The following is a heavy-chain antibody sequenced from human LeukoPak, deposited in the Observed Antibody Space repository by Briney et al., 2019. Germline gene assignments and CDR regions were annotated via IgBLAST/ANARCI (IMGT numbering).Heavy chain of an antibody. V-gene: IGHV1-69*05. CDR3: ARGIAAPYYFDY. CDR1: GGTFSSYA. Sequence: SVRVSCKASGGTFSSYAISWVRQAPGQGLEWMGGIIPIFGTANYAQKFQGRVTITTDESTSTAYMELSSLRSEDTAVYYCARGIAAPYYFDYWGQGTLVTVSS. CDR2: IIPIFGTA. J-gene: IGHJ4*02. D-gene: IGHD6-13*01.